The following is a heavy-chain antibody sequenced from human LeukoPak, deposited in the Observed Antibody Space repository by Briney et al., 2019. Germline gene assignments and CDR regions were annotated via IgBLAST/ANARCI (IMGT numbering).Heavy chain of an antibody. CDR2: MNPNSGNT. V-gene: IGHV1-8*01. CDR3: ARRGLRYCSSTSCPNWFDP. CDR1: GYTFTSYD. Sequence: ASVKVSCKASGYTFTSYDINWVRQATGQGLEWMGWMNPNSGNTGYAQKFQGRVTMTRNTSISTAYMELSSLRSEGTALYYCARRGLRYCSSTSCPNWFDPWGQGTLVTVSS. D-gene: IGHD2-2*01. J-gene: IGHJ5*02.